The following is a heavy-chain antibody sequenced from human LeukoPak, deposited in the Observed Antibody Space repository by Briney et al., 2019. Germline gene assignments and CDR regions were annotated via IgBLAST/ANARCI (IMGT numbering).Heavy chain of an antibody. D-gene: IGHD5-18*01. Sequence: GGSLRLSCAASGFTFDDYAMHWVRQAPGKGLEWVSGISWNSGSIGYADSVKGRFTISRDNAKNSLYLQMNSLRAEDTALYYCAKAPGYGYFGEWFDPWGQGTLVTVSS. CDR2: ISWNSGSI. J-gene: IGHJ5*02. V-gene: IGHV3-9*01. CDR3: AKAPGYGYFGEWFDP. CDR1: GFTFDDYA.